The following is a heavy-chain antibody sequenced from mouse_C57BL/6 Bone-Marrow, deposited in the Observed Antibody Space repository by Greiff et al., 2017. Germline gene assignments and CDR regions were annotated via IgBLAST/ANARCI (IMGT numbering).Heavy chain of an antibody. CDR1: GYTFTSYW. V-gene: IGHV1-59*01. CDR3: ASIVTTRYYAMDY. Sequence: VQLQQPGAELVRPGTSVKLSCKASGYTFTSYWMHWVKQRPGQGFEWIGVIDPSDSYTNYIQKFKGKATLTVDTSSSTAYMQLSSLTSEDSSVYYCASIVTTRYYAMDYWGQGTSVTVSS. CDR2: IDPSDSYT. J-gene: IGHJ4*01. D-gene: IGHD2-5*01.